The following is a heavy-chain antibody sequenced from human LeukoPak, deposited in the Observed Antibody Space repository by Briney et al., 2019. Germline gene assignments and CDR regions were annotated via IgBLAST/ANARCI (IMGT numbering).Heavy chain of an antibody. CDR3: ARVEGVELRYFDWLFDY. CDR2: ISSSSSYI. J-gene: IGHJ4*02. V-gene: IGHV3-21*01. CDR1: GFTFSSYS. Sequence: PGGSLRLSCAASGFTFSSYSMNWVRQAPGKGLEWVSSISSSSSYIYYADSVKGRFTISRDNAKNSLYLQMNSLRAEDTAVYYCARVEGVELRYFDWLFDYWGQGTLVTVSS. D-gene: IGHD3-9*01.